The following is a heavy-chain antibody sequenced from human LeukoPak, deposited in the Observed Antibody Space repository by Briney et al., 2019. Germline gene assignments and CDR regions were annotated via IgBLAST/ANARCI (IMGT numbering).Heavy chain of an antibody. CDR2: IYTSGST. Sequence: SETLSLTCTVSGGSISSYYWSWIRQPAGKGLEWIGRIYTSGSTNYNPSLKSRVTISVDTSKNQFSLKLSSVTAADTAVYYCARGPTYYDFWSGYPAYYGMDVWGQGTTVTVSS. CDR1: GGSISSYY. CDR3: ARGPTYYDFWSGYPAYYGMDV. V-gene: IGHV4-4*07. D-gene: IGHD3-3*01. J-gene: IGHJ6*02.